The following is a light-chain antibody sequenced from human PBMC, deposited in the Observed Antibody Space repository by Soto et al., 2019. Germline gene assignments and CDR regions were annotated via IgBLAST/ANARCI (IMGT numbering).Light chain of an antibody. J-gene: IGKJ1*01. CDR2: GAS. CDR1: QSVDSSF. V-gene: IGKV3-20*01. Sequence: IVLTQSPGFLSLSPGARATLSCRASQSVDSSFFAWYQQKPGQAPRLLIYGASKRATGIPDRFSGSGSGTDFTLTISRLEPEDCAVYYCQQYVSSVTFGQGTKVEIK. CDR3: QQYVSSVT.